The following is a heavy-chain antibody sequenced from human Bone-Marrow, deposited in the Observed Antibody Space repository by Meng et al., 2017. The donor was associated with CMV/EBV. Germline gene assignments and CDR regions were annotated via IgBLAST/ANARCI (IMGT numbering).Heavy chain of an antibody. CDR2: IYYSGSN. CDR1: GGSVSSGSYY. J-gene: IGHJ3*02. CDR3: ARESPKDAFDI. Sequence: SETLSLTCTVSGGSVSSGSYYWSWIRQPPGKGLEWIGYIYYSGSNNYNPAHKRRVTISVDTSKTQFSLKLSSVTAADTAVYYCARESPKDAFDIWGQGTMVTVSS. V-gene: IGHV4-61*01.